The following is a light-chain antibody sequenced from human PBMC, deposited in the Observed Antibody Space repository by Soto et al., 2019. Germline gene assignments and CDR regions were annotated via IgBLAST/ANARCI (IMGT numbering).Light chain of an antibody. CDR3: KQSYSTSLT. CDR1: QSSSSN. J-gene: IGKJ5*01. Sequence: DIQMTQSPSSLSASVGDRVTITCRASQSSSSNLNGYQQKPGKAPKLLIYAASSLQSGVPSRFSGSGSGTDVTLTIRSLQPEDFATYYCKQSYSTSLTFGQGTRLELQ. CDR2: AAS. V-gene: IGKV1-39*01.